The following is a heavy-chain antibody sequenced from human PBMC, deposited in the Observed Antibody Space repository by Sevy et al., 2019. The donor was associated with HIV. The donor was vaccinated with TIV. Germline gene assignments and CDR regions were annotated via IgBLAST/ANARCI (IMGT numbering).Heavy chain of an antibody. CDR3: ATVWYYYDSSGYPNWFDP. CDR2: FDPEDGET. Sequence: ASVKVSCKVSGYTLTELSMHWVRQAPGKGLEWMGGFDPEDGETIYAQKFQGRVTMTEDTSTDTAYMELSSLRSEDTAVYYCATVWYYYDSSGYPNWFDPWGQGTLVTVSS. J-gene: IGHJ5*02. CDR1: GYTLTELS. V-gene: IGHV1-24*01. D-gene: IGHD3-22*01.